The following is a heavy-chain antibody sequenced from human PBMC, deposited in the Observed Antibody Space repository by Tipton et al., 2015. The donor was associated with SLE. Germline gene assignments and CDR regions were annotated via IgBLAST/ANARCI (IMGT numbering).Heavy chain of an antibody. CDR3: VKGARYCTGGFCYHFDY. J-gene: IGHJ4*02. D-gene: IGHD2-8*02. CDR1: YA. CDR2: IYNDDKT. V-gene: IGHV3-23*03. Sequence: YAMHWVRQAPGKGLEWVSIIYNDDKTSFADSVKGRFIISRDSSKQTLYLQMNGLRPGDTAVYYCVKGARYCTGGFCYHFDYWGQGTLVTVSA.